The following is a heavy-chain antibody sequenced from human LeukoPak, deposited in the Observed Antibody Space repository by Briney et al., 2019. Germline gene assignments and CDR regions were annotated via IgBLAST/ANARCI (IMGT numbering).Heavy chain of an antibody. D-gene: IGHD6-13*01. J-gene: IGHJ4*02. V-gene: IGHV3-13*01. Sequence: GGSLRLSCAASGFTFSSYGMHWVRQATGKGLEWVSAIGTAGDTYYPGSVKGRFTISRENAKNSLYLQMNSLRAGDTAVYYCARSNIAAAGYDYWGQGTLVTVSS. CDR3: ARSNIAAAGYDY. CDR1: GFTFSSYG. CDR2: IGTAGDT.